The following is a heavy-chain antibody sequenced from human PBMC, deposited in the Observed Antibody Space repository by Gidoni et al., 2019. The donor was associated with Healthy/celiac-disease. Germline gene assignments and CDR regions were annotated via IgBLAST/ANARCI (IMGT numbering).Heavy chain of an antibody. CDR1: GFPFSDYY. D-gene: IGHD3-10*01. Sequence: QVQLVESGGGLVRPEGSLRLSGPASGFPFSDYYMGWIRQAPGKGLEWVSYISSSSSYTNDADSVKGRFTIARDNAKNSLYLQMNSLRAEDTAVYYCARSPTMVRVFDYWGQGTLVTVSS. J-gene: IGHJ4*02. CDR3: ARSPTMVRVFDY. V-gene: IGHV3-11*05. CDR2: ISSSSSYT.